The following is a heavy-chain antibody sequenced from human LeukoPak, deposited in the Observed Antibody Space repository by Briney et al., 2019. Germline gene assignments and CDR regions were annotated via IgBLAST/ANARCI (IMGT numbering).Heavy chain of an antibody. CDR1: GFTFSRYD. D-gene: IGHD4-23*01. V-gene: IGHV3-23*01. CDR2: ISASGGST. CDR3: AKGSSGTSRFDY. J-gene: IGHJ4*02. Sequence: GGSLRLSCAASGFTFSRYDMSWLRQAPEKGLEWVSAISASGGSTNYADCVKGCFANSKDNFKKPLYLQMNDLRDEDSAVYYCAKGSSGTSRFDYWGQGTLVTVSS.